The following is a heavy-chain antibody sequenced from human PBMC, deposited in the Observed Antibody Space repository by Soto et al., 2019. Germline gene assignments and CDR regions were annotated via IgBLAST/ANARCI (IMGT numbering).Heavy chain of an antibody. V-gene: IGHV2-5*02. Sequence: QITLKESGPTLVKPTQPLTLTCTFSGFSLTTGGVGVGWIRQPPGKALEWLALIYWDDDKRYSPSLKSRLTVTKDTSKNQVLLTMTNMDPVGTATYYCALSRCCSDCLWSYSSHYYNVIDVWGQETTVTVSS. J-gene: IGHJ6*02. CDR1: GFSLTTGGVG. CDR2: IYWDDDK. CDR3: ALSRCCSDCLWSYSSHYYNVIDV. D-gene: IGHD2-21*02.